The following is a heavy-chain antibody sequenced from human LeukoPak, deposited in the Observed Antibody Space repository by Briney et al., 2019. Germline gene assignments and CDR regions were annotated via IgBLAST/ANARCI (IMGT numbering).Heavy chain of an antibody. D-gene: IGHD6-19*01. CDR3: ATSIPRGRWLVLYNFDY. CDR1: GYTLTELS. V-gene: IGHV1-24*01. Sequence: ASVKVSCKVSGYTLTELSMHWVRQAPGKGLEWMGGFDPEDGETIYAQKFQGRVTMTEDTSTDTAYMELSSLRSEDTAMYYCATSIPRGRWLVLYNFDYWGQGTLVTVSS. J-gene: IGHJ4*02. CDR2: FDPEDGET.